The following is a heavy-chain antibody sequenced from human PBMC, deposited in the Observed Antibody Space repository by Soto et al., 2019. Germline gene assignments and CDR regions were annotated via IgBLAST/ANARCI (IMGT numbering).Heavy chain of an antibody. V-gene: IGHV3-23*01. Sequence: EVQLLESGGGLVQPGGSLRLSCAASGFTFSSYAMSWVRQAPGKGLEWVSAISGSGASTYYADSVTGRFTISRHNSKNTLYLQMTSMRAEDTAVYHCAKALGYSSSAGDYWGQGTLVPVSS. CDR2: ISGSGAST. D-gene: IGHD6-13*01. J-gene: IGHJ4*02. CDR1: GFTFSSYA. CDR3: AKALGYSSSAGDY.